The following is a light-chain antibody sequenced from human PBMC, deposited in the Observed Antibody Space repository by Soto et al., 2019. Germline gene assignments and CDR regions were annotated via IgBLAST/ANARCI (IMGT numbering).Light chain of an antibody. V-gene: IGKV1-39*01. J-gene: IGKJ4*01. CDR2: AAS. CDR1: QSISSY. CDR3: QKSYSTPLN. Sequence: DIQMTPSPSSLSASVVYRVTITCRASQSISSYLNWYQQKPGKAPKLLIYAASSLQSGVPSRFSGSGSGTDFTLTISSLQPEDFATYYCQKSYSTPLNCGGGTKGDIK.